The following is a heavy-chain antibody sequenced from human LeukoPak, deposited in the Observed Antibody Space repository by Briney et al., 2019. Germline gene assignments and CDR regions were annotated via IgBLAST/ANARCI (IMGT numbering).Heavy chain of an antibody. Sequence: PGGSLRLSCAASGFAFSDAWMSWVRQAPGKGLELVGRIKSKTDGGTTDYTAPVKGRFTISRDDSKNTLYLQMNSQKTEDTAVYYCTTGTQGYCSSTSCPKDYWGQGTLVTVSS. J-gene: IGHJ4*02. CDR1: GFAFSDAW. CDR2: IKSKTDGGTT. D-gene: IGHD2-2*01. CDR3: TTGTQGYCSSTSCPKDY. V-gene: IGHV3-15*01.